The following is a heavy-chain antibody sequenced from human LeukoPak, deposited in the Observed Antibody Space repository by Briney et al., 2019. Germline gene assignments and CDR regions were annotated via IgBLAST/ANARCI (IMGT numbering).Heavy chain of an antibody. CDR2: IYYIGTT. CDR1: GGSISTYY. Sequence: PSETLSLTCTVSGGSISTYYWSWLRQPPGKGLEWIGYIYYIGTTNYNPSLKSRVTISVDTSKNQFSLKLSSVTAADTAFYYCARDQGYGGFDYWGQGALVTVSS. V-gene: IGHV4-59*01. J-gene: IGHJ4*02. D-gene: IGHD3-16*01. CDR3: ARDQGYGGFDY.